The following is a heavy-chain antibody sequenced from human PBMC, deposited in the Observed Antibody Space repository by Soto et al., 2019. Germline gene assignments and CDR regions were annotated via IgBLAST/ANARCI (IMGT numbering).Heavy chain of an antibody. CDR2: IWYDGSNK. J-gene: IGHJ6*02. Sequence: QVQLVESGGGVVQPGRSLRLSCAASGFTFSSYGMHWVRQAPGKGLEWVAVIWYDGSNKYYADSVKGRFTISRDNSKNTLYLQMNSRRAEVTAVYYCARVYQLVEGDYCYGMDVWGQGTKVTVSS. D-gene: IGHD2-2*01. CDR3: ARVYQLVEGDYCYGMDV. CDR1: GFTFSSYG. V-gene: IGHV3-33*01.